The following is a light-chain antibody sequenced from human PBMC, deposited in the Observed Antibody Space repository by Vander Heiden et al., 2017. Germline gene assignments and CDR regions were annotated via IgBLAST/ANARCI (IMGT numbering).Light chain of an antibody. CDR3: QQYYTLPLT. CDR2: WAS. V-gene: IGKV4-1*01. CDR1: QSVLYNSNNKNY. Sequence: DIVMTQSPDFLAVSPGERATINCKSSQSVLYNSNNKNYLAWYQQKPGQPPKLLIYWASTRESGVPDRFSGSGSGTDFTLTITSLQAEDVAVYYCQQYYTLPLTFGGGTKVEIK. J-gene: IGKJ4*01.